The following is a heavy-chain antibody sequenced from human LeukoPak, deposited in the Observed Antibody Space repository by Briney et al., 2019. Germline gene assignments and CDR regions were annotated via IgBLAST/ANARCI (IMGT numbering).Heavy chain of an antibody. CDR3: ARDPRIYCTNGVCDYDAFDI. V-gene: IGHV4-61*02. CDR1: GGSISSGSYY. J-gene: IGHJ3*02. D-gene: IGHD2-8*01. CDR2: IYTSGST. Sequence: ASETLSLTCTVSGGSISSGSYYWSWIRQPAGKGLEWIGRIYTSGSTNYNPSLKSRVTISVDTSKNQFSLKLSSVTAADTAVYYCARDPRIYCTNGVCDYDAFDIWGQGTMVTVSS.